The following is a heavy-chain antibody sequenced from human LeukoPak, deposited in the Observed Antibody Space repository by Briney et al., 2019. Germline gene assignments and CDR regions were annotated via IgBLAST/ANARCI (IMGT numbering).Heavy chain of an antibody. Sequence: NPSETLSLTCTVSGGSVSSSHYWGWIRQPPGKGLEWIGSIYHGGSTYYNASLRSRVTTSVDTSKNQFSLKLSSVTAADTAVYYCAKSTYYCDTFVNAFDLWGQGTVVTVSS. D-gene: IGHD3-22*01. J-gene: IGHJ3*01. CDR3: AKSTYYCDTFVNAFDL. V-gene: IGHV4-39*07. CDR1: GGSVSSSHY. CDR2: IYHGGST.